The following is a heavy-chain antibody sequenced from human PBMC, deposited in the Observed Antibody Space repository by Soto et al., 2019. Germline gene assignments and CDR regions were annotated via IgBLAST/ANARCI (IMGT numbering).Heavy chain of an antibody. CDR2: ILHDGNNK. Sequence: QVQLVESGGGVVQPGRSLRLSCAASGFTFSNYIMHWVRQAPGKGLKWVAMILHDGNNKYYADSVKGRFTISRDNSKNTLYLQMNSLRTEDTAIYYCARDDEDGSYCDLGYWGQGTLVTVSS. D-gene: IGHD3-10*01. CDR1: GFTFSNYI. CDR3: ARDDEDGSYCDLGY. V-gene: IGHV3-30-3*01. J-gene: IGHJ4*02.